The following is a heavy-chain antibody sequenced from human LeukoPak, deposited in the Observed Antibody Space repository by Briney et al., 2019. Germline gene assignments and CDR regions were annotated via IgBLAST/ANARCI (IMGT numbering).Heavy chain of an antibody. J-gene: IGHJ4*02. CDR3: ARDRGRLPAAGYFDY. V-gene: IGHV1-46*01. CDR1: GYTFTSYY. Sequence: ASVKVSCKASGYTFTSYYMHWVRQAPGQGLEWMGIINPSGGSTSYAQKFQGRVTMTRDTSTSTVYMELSSLRSEDTAVYYCARDRGRLPAAGYFDYWGQGTLVIVSS. D-gene: IGHD2-2*01. CDR2: INPSGGST.